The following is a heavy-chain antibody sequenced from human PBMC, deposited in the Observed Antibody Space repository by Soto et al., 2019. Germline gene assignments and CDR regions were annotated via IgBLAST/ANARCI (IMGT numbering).Heavy chain of an antibody. V-gene: IGHV3-30-3*01. CDR2: ISYDGSNK. CDR1: GFTFSSYV. J-gene: IGHJ4*02. D-gene: IGHD6-13*01. CDR3: ARYSSSWSSFDY. Sequence: GGSLRLSCAASGFTFSSYVMHWVRQAPGKGLEWVAIISYDGSNKYYADSVKGRFTISRDNSKNTLYLQMNSLRAEDTAVYYCARYSSSWSSFDYWGQGTLVTVSS.